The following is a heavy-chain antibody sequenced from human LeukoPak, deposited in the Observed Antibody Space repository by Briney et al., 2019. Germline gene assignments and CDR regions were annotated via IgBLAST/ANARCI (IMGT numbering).Heavy chain of an antibody. V-gene: IGHV4-59*01. CDR2: IYYRGNI. CDR1: GGSINNYY. J-gene: IGHJ4*02. Sequence: SETLSLICTVSGGSINNYYWNWIRQTPGKGLEWIGNIYYRGNIDYNPSLKSRVTISVNTSKNQFSLKLSSVTAADTAVYYCARSRKYFYDRSGYYPTGGFDFWGQGTLVTVSS. D-gene: IGHD3-22*01. CDR3: ARSRKYFYDRSGYYPTGGFDF.